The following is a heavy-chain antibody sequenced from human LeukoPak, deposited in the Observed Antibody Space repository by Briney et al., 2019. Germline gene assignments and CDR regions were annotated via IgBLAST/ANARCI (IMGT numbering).Heavy chain of an antibody. V-gene: IGHV3-7*01. D-gene: IGHD3-9*01. J-gene: IGHJ4*02. Sequence: PGGSLRLSCAASGFTFSRYWMSWVRQAPGKGLEWVANIKQDGSQKSYVDSVKGRFTISRDNANNLLYLQMNSLRAEDTAVYYCARDRDILTGFKYFDYWGQGTLVTVSS. CDR2: IKQDGSQK. CDR1: GFTFSRYW. CDR3: ARDRDILTGFKYFDY.